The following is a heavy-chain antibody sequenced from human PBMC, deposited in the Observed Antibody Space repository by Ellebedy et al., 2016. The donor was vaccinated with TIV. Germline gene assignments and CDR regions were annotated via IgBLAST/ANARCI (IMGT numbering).Heavy chain of an antibody. Sequence: GGSLRLSXAASGFTFSSYGMHWVRQAPGKGLEWVAVISYDGSNKYYADSVKGRFTISRDNSKNTLYLQMNSLKTEDTAVYYCTTDPWALDSSGYFDYWGQGTLVTVSS. CDR3: TTDPWALDSSGYFDY. CDR1: GFTFSSYG. CDR2: ISYDGSNK. J-gene: IGHJ4*02. V-gene: IGHV3-30*03. D-gene: IGHD3-22*01.